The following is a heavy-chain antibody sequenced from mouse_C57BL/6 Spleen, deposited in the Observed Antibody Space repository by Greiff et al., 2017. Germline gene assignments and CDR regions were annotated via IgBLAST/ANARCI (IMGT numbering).Heavy chain of an antibody. D-gene: IGHD3-2*02. Sequence: QVQLQQPGAELVMPGASVKLSCKASGYTFTSYWMHWVKQRPGQGLEWIGEIYPSDSYTNYNQKFKGKSTLTVDKSSSTAYLQLSSLTSEDSAVYYCARQLRTGYAMDYWGQGTSVTVSS. CDR2: IYPSDSYT. CDR3: ARQLRTGYAMDY. V-gene: IGHV1-69*01. CDR1: GYTFTSYW. J-gene: IGHJ4*01.